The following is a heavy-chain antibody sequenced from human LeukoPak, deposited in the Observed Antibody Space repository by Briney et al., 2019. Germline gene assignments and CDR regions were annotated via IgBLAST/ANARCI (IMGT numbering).Heavy chain of an antibody. Sequence: SETLSLTCTVSGGSISSSSYYWGWIRQPPGKGLEWIGSISYSGSTYYNSSLKSRVTISGDTSKNQFSLKLRSVTAADTAVYYCARAAQRASGMSHYYYYGMDVWGQGTTVTVSS. V-gene: IGHV4-39*07. D-gene: IGHD3-10*01. CDR1: GGSISSSSYY. CDR2: ISYSGST. CDR3: ARAAQRASGMSHYYYYGMDV. J-gene: IGHJ6*02.